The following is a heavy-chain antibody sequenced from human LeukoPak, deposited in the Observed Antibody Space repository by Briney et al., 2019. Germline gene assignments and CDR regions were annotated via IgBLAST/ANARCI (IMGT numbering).Heavy chain of an antibody. V-gene: IGHV4-4*07. CDR3: ARDGDSSDYYYYYYMDV. J-gene: IGHJ6*03. Sequence: SETLSLTCTVSGGSISSYYWSWIRQPAGKGLEWIGRIYTSGSTNYNPSLKSRVTISVDKSKNQFSLKLSSVTAADTAVYYCARDGDSSDYYYYYYMDVWGKGTTVTVSS. D-gene: IGHD3-22*01. CDR1: GGSISSYY. CDR2: IYTSGST.